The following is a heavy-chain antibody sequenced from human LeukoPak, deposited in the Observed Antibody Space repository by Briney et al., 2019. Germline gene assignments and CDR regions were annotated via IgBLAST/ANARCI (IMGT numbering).Heavy chain of an antibody. Sequence: ASVKVSCKASGYTFTSYAMHWVRQAPGQRLEWMGWINAGNGNTKYSQKFQGRVTITRDTSASTAYMELSSLRSEDTAVYYCARALGSYGSHYFDYWGQGTLVTVSS. V-gene: IGHV1-3*01. CDR1: GYTFTSYA. D-gene: IGHD5-18*01. CDR3: ARALGSYGSHYFDY. J-gene: IGHJ4*02. CDR2: INAGNGNT.